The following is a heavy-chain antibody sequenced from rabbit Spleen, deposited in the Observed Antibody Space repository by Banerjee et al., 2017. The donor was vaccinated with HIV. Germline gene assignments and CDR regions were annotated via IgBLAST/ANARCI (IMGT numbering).Heavy chain of an antibody. V-gene: IGHV1S45*01. D-gene: IGHD4-1*01. J-gene: IGHJ3*01. CDR1: GFDFTSTYY. Sequence: QQQLVESGGGLVKPEGSLTLTCKASGFDFTSTYYMCWVRQAPGKGLEWIVCIYAGSSGSTYYASWAKGRFTISKTSSTTVTLQMTSLTAADTATYFCARADNSDWGALKLWGQGTLVTVS. CDR3: ARADNSDWGALKL. CDR2: IYAGSSGST.